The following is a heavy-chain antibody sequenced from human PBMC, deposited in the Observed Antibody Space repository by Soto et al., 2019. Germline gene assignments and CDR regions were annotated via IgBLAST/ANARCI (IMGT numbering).Heavy chain of an antibody. CDR3: ARATKNKSRGYRLTLYFDY. V-gene: IGHV4-34*01. CDR2: INHSGST. Sequence: PSETLSLTCAVYGGSFSGYYWSWIRQPQGKGLEWIGEINHSGSTNYNPSLKSRVTISVDTSKNQFSLKLSSVTAADTAVYYCARATKNKSRGYRLTLYFDYWGQGTLVTVSS. D-gene: IGHD6-13*01. CDR1: GGSFSGYY. J-gene: IGHJ4*02.